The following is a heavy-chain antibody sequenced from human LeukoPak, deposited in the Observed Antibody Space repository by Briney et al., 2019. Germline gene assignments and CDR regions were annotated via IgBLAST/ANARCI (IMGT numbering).Heavy chain of an antibody. D-gene: IGHD3-22*01. Sequence: PSQTLSLTCTVSGGSISSGGYYWSWIRQHPGKGLEWIVYIYYSGSTYYNPSLKSRVTISVDTSKNQFSLKLSSVTAADTAVYYCARGGDYYDSSGPLPDWYFDLWGRGTLVTVSS. J-gene: IGHJ2*01. V-gene: IGHV4-31*03. CDR2: IYYSGST. CDR1: GGSISSGGYY. CDR3: ARGGDYYDSSGPLPDWYFDL.